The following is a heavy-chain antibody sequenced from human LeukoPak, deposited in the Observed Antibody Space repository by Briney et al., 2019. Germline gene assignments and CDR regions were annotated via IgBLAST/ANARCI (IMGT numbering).Heavy chain of an antibody. CDR1: GFTFSSYS. V-gene: IGHV3-21*01. CDR3: ASGLVGIVGAYFDY. J-gene: IGHJ4*02. CDR2: ISSSSSYI. D-gene: IGHD1-26*01. Sequence: GGSLRLSCAASGFTFSSYSMNWVRQAPGKGLEWVSSISSSSSYIYYADSVKGRFTISRDNAKNSLYLQMNSLRAEDTAVYYCASGLVGIVGAYFDYWSQGTLVTVSS.